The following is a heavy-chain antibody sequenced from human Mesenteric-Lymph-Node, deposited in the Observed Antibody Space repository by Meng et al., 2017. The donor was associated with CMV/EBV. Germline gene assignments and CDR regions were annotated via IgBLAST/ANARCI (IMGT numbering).Heavy chain of an antibody. D-gene: IGHD2-2*01. Sequence: SYAISWVRQAPGQGLEWMGGILPIFGTAYYAQKFQGRVTLTTDESTSTAYMELRSLRSEDTAVYYCARGRVYCSSTSCPLAGYYFDYWGQGTLVTVSS. CDR3: ARGRVYCSSTSCPLAGYYFDY. J-gene: IGHJ4*02. CDR1: SYA. CDR2: ILPIFGTA. V-gene: IGHV1-69*05.